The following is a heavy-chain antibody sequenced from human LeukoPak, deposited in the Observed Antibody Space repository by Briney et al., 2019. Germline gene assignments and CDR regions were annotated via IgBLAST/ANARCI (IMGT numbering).Heavy chain of an antibody. CDR1: GGSISSGDYY. CDR3: ARSLYGDYGHFQH. CDR2: VYYSGIT. J-gene: IGHJ1*01. V-gene: IGHV4-30-4*01. Sequence: SRTLSLTCPVSGGSISSGDYYWSWIRQPPGKGLGWIRYVYYSGITYYIPSLKSRVTISLDTSKTQFSLKLDSVTAADTAVYYCARSLYGDYGHFQHWGQGTLVTVSS. D-gene: IGHD4-17*01.